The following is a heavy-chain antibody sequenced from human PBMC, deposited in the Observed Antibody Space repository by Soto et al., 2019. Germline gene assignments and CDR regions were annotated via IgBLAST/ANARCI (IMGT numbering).Heavy chain of an antibody. CDR3: ARQTYCSSTSCYTVDS. V-gene: IGHV5-51*01. CDR1: GYSFTSYW. D-gene: IGHD2-2*02. CDR2: IYLGDSDT. J-gene: IGHJ4*02. Sequence: GESLKISCKGSGYSFTSYWIGWVRQMPGKGLEWMGIIYLGDSDTRYSPSFQGQVTISADKSISTAYLQWSSLKASDTAMYYCARQTYCSSTSCYTVDSWGQGTLFTVSS.